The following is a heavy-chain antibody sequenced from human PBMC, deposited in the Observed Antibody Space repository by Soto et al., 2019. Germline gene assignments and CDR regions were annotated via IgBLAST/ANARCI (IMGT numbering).Heavy chain of an antibody. J-gene: IGHJ4*02. Sequence: EVQLVESGGGLVKPGGSLRLSCAASGFTFSNAWMSWVRQAPGKGLEWVGRIKSKTDGGTTDYAAPVKGRFTISRDDSKNTLYLLMNSLKTEDTSVYYCTTVGIAAAWSRDYWGQGTLVTVSS. CDR1: GFTFSNAW. CDR3: TTVGIAAAWSRDY. V-gene: IGHV3-15*01. CDR2: IKSKTDGGTT. D-gene: IGHD6-13*01.